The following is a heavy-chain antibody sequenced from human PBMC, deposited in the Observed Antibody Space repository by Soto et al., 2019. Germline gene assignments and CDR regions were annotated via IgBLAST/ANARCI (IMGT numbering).Heavy chain of an antibody. CDR1: GGSISSSSYY. CDR3: AGSDWSGYSLTPMDV. CDR2: IYYSGST. Sequence: PSETLSLTCTVSGGSISSSSYYWGWIRQPPGKGLEWIGYIYYSGSTNYNPSLKSRVTISVDTSKNQFSLKLSSVTAADTAVYYCAGSDWSGYSLTPMDVWGKGTTVTVSS. J-gene: IGHJ6*03. V-gene: IGHV4-61*05. D-gene: IGHD3-3*01.